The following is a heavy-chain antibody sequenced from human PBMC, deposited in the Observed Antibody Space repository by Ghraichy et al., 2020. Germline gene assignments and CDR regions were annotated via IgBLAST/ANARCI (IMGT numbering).Heavy chain of an antibody. CDR2: IYWNDDK. J-gene: IGHJ4*02. Sequence: SGPTLVKPTQTLTLTCTFSGFSLSTGAVGVGWIRQPPGKALECLAVIYWNDDKRYSPSLKNRLTVAKDTSKNQVVLTMTDMDPVDTATYYCAHTPLGYYDRSGYFAYYFDYWGQGTLVTVSS. CDR3: AHTPLGYYDRSGYFAYYFDY. D-gene: IGHD3-22*01. CDR1: GFSLSTGAVG. V-gene: IGHV2-5*01.